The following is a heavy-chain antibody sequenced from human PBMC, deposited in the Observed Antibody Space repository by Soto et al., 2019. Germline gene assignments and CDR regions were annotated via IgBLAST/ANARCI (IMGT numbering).Heavy chain of an antibody. D-gene: IGHD3-10*01. CDR1: EFTFSGRS. J-gene: IGHJ6*03. V-gene: IGHV3-74*01. Sequence: EVQLVESGGGLVQPGGSLRLSCAASEFTFSGRSVHWVRQAPGKGLVWVSGIDKGGTDSTYADSVKGRFTSSRDNAKNTVYLQITMLRVEDTAVYYCARGWFGPDVWGKGTTVTVSS. CDR2: IDKGGTDS. CDR3: ARGWFGPDV.